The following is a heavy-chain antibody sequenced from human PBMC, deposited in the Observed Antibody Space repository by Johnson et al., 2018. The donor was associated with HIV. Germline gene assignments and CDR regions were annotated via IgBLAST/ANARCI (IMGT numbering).Heavy chain of an antibody. CDR1: GFTLSSYW. Sequence: VQLVESGGGLVQPGGSLRLSCAASGFTLSSYWMSWVRQAPGKGLEWVANIKQDGSEKYYVDSVKGRFTISRDNAKNTLYLQMNSLRAEDTAVYYCARERASDSRGYSKDHDDAFDIWGQGTMVTVSS. CDR3: ARERASDSRGYSKDHDDAFDI. CDR2: IKQDGSEK. J-gene: IGHJ3*02. D-gene: IGHD3-22*01. V-gene: IGHV3-7*01.